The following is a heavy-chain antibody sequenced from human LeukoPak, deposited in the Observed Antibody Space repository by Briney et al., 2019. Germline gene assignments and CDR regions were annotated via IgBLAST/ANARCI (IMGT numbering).Heavy chain of an antibody. Sequence: SETLSLTCAVSGGSISSGGYSWSWIRQPPGTGLEWIGYIYHSGSTYYNPSLKSRATISVDRSKNQFSLKLSSVTAADTAVYYCARGRIGYCSSTSCGFDYWGQGTLVTVSS. V-gene: IGHV4-30-2*01. J-gene: IGHJ4*02. CDR2: IYHSGST. CDR3: ARGRIGYCSSTSCGFDY. CDR1: GGSISSGGYS. D-gene: IGHD2-2*01.